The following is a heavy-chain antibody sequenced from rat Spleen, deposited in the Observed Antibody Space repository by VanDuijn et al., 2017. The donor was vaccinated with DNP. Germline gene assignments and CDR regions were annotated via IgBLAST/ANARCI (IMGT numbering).Heavy chain of an antibody. D-gene: IGHD1-2*01. CDR1: GFSVTNDW. V-gene: IGHV5-31*01. CDR2: ITSSGGSI. CDR3: AARYSSSWFAY. J-gene: IGHJ3*01. Sequence: EVKLVESGGDLVQPGRSLKLSCVASGFSVTNDWMTWIRQVPGKGLEWVASITSSGGSIYYPDSVKGRFTISRDDAKNTLYLQMNSLRSEDTATYYCAARYSSSWFAYWGQGTLVTVSS.